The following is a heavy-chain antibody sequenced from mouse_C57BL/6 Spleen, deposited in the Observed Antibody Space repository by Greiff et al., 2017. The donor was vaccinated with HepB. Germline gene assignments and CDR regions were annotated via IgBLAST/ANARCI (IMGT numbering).Heavy chain of an antibody. CDR2: IWGVGST. V-gene: IGHV2-6*01. CDR3: ARTSIVTTGGYYAMDY. D-gene: IGHD2-5*01. J-gene: IGHJ4*01. CDR1: GFSLTRYG. Sequence: VKLVESGPGLVAPSQSLSITCTVSGFSLTRYGVDWVRQSPGKGLEWLGVIWGVGSTNYNSALKSRLSISKDNSKSQVFLKMNSLQTDDTAMYYGARTSIVTTGGYYAMDYWGQGTSVTVSS.